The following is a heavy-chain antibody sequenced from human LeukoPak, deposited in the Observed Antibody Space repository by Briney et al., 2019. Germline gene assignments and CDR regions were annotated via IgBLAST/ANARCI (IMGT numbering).Heavy chain of an antibody. CDR3: ARDSPLYYYYGMDV. Sequence: GGSLRLSCAASGLTFDDYGMSWVRQAPGKGLEWVSGINWNGGSTGYADSVKGRFTISRDNAKDSLYLQMNSLRAEDTALYHCARDSPLYYYYGMDVWGQGTTVTVSS. V-gene: IGHV3-20*01. CDR2: INWNGGST. J-gene: IGHJ6*02. CDR1: GLTFDDYG.